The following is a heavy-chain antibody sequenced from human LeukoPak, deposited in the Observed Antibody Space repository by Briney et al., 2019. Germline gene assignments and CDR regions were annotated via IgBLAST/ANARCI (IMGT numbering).Heavy chain of an antibody. J-gene: IGHJ4*02. CDR3: AKPHGGSYLFDR. V-gene: IGHV3-23*01. CDR1: GFTFSSYA. CDR2: IEVGGAIT. D-gene: IGHD1-26*01. Sequence: GGSLRLSCAASGFTFSSYAMSWVRQAPGKGLEWVSTIEVGGAITHYAASVKGRFTISRDTSKKILYLQMDSLRPEDTAVYYCAKPHGGSYLFDRWGQGTLVTVSS.